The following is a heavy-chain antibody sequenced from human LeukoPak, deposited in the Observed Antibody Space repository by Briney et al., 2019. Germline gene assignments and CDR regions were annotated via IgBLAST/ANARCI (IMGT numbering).Heavy chain of an antibody. J-gene: IGHJ4*02. D-gene: IGHD5-12*01. V-gene: IGHV3-30*18. CDR1: GFTFSSYA. CDR3: AKRGDSGYDLDY. Sequence: QPGRSLRLSCAASGFTFSSYAMHWVRQAPGKGLEWVAVISYDGSNKYYADSVKGRFTISRDNFKNTLYLQMNSLRAEDTAVYYCAKRGDSGYDLDYWGQGTLVTVSS. CDR2: ISYDGSNK.